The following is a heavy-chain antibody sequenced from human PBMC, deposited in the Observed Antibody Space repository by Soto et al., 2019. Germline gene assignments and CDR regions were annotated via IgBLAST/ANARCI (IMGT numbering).Heavy chain of an antibody. CDR2: ISGSGGST. Sequence: EVQLLESGGGLVQPGGSLRLSCAASGFTFSSYAMSWVRQAPGKGLEWVSAISGSGGSTYYADSVKGRFTISRDNSKITLYLQMNSLRAEDTAVYYCAKAGHYGSGFRWFDPWGQGTLVTVSS. V-gene: IGHV3-23*01. CDR1: GFTFSSYA. CDR3: AKAGHYGSGFRWFDP. J-gene: IGHJ5*02. D-gene: IGHD3-10*01.